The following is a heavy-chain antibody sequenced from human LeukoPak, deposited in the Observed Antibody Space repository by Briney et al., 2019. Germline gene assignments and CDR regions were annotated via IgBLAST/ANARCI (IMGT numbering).Heavy chain of an antibody. V-gene: IGHV3-21*01. CDR2: ISSSSSYI. D-gene: IGHD6-13*01. CDR1: GFTYSSHS. J-gene: IGHJ4*02. Sequence: GGSLRLPWAASGFTYSSHSMNWVRQAPGKGLEWVSSISSSSSYIYYADSVKGRFTISRDNAKNSLYLQMNSLRAEDTAVYYCAPAAYSSSQTFGYWGQGTLVTVSS. CDR3: APAAYSSSQTFGY.